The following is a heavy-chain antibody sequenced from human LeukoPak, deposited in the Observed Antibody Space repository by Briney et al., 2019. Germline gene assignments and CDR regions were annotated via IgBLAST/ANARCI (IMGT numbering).Heavy chain of an antibody. V-gene: IGHV4-34*01. CDR3: ARGGEHDYGDYWFDY. CDR2: INHSGST. J-gene: IGHJ4*02. Sequence: SETLSLTCAVYGGSFSDYYWSWIRQPPGKGLEWIGEINHSGSTNYNPSLKSRVTISVDTSKNQFSLKLSSVTAADTAVYYCARGGEHDYGDYWFDYWGQGTLVTVSS. CDR1: GGSFSDYY. D-gene: IGHD4-17*01.